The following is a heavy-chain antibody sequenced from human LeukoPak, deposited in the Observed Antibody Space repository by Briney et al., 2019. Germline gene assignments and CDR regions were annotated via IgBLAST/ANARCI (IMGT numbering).Heavy chain of an antibody. CDR1: GFTFSSDS. D-gene: IGHD2-2*01. CDR3: ARDIGASWGAFDI. Sequence: GGSLRLSCAASGFTFSSDSMNCVPDAPGKGLEWGSSISSSSSYIYYADAVKRRFTIYRDNAKNSLYLQMNSRRAEDTAVYYCARDIGASWGAFDIWGQGTMVSVSS. CDR2: ISSSSSYI. J-gene: IGHJ3*02. V-gene: IGHV3-21*01.